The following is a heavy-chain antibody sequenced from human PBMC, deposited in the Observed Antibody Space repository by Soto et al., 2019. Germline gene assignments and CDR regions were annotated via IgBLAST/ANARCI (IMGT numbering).Heavy chain of an antibody. V-gene: IGHV3-74*01. CDR3: TRYYSDSSDYYKFDY. D-gene: IGHD3-22*01. Sequence: PGGSLGPSCAAPGFTFRSYWMHWVRQAPGKGLVWVSRINSDGSSTSYADSVKGRFPISRDNAKTTLYLQMNSLRAEDTAVYYCTRYYSDSSDYYKFDYWGQGTMVTVSS. J-gene: IGHJ4*02. CDR1: GFTFRSYW. CDR2: INSDGSST.